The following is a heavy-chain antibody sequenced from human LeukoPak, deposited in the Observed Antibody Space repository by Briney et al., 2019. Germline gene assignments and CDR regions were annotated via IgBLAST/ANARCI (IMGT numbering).Heavy chain of an antibody. CDR2: INPNRGDT. Sequence: ASVKVSCKASGFIFTGQYIHWVRQAPGQGLEWMGWINPNRGDTNYAQKYQGRVTMTRDTSISTAYMELSRLTFDDTAVYYCARGVGLTTLTPNDYWGQGTLVTVSS. D-gene: IGHD4-11*01. CDR1: GFIFTGQY. J-gene: IGHJ4*02. CDR3: ARGVGLTTLTPNDY. V-gene: IGHV1-2*02.